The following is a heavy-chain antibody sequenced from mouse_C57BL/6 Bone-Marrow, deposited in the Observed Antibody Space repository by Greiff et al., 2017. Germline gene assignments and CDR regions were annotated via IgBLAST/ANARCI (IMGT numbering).Heavy chain of an antibody. CDR3: ARHEGRRYDYDKGWFAY. CDR2: FYPGSGSI. CDR1: GYTFTEYT. Sequence: QVQLQQSGAELVKPGASVKLSCKASGYTFTEYTIHWVKQRSGQGLEWIGWFYPGSGSIKYNEKFKDKATLTADKSSSTVYMELSRLTSEDSAVYFCARHEGRRYDYDKGWFAYWGQGTLVTVSA. D-gene: IGHD2-4*01. V-gene: IGHV1-62-2*01. J-gene: IGHJ3*01.